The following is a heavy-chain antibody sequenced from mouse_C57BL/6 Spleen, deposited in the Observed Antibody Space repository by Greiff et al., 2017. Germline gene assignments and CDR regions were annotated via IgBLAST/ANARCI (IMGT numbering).Heavy chain of an antibody. CDR1: GYSFTGYY. D-gene: IGHD2-3*01. V-gene: IGHV1-42*01. CDR3: AIYDGYGFAY. Sequence: EVKLMESGPELVKPGASVKISCKASGYSFTGYYMNWVKQSPEKSLEWIGEINPSTGGTTYNQKFKAKATLTVDKSSSTAYMQLKSLTSEDSAVYYCAIYDGYGFAYWGQVTLVTVSA. CDR2: INPSTGGT. J-gene: IGHJ3*01.